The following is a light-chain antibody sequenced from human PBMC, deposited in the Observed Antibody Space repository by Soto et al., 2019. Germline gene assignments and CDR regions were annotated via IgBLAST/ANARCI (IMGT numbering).Light chain of an antibody. J-gene: IGKJ1*01. CDR3: QQYNSYSPT. CDR1: QGIRND. CDR2: KAS. Sequence: DIQMTQSPSSLSASVGDRVTITCRASQGIRNDLGWYQQKPGKAPKRLIYKASRLESGVPSRFSGSGSETEFTLTISGLQPGDSATYYYQQYNSYSPTFGQGTKVDIK. V-gene: IGKV1-17*01.